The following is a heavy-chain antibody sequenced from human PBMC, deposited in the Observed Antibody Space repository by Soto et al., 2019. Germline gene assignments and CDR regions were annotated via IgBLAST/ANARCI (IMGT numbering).Heavy chain of an antibody. D-gene: IGHD1-26*01. CDR3: ARGAVSHSSYHDY. CDR2: IWYDGSNK. CDR1: GFTFSSYG. V-gene: IGHV3-33*01. J-gene: IGHJ4*02. Sequence: HPGGSLRLSCAASGFTFSSYGMHWVRQAPGKGLEWVAVIWYDGSNKYYADSVKGRFTISRDNSKNTLYLQMNSLRAEDTAVYYCARGAVSHSSYHDYWGQGTLVTVSS.